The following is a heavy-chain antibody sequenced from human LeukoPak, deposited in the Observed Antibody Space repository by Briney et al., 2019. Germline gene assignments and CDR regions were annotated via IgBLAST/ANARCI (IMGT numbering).Heavy chain of an antibody. V-gene: IGHV3-21*01. CDR1: GFTFSSYS. CDR2: ISSSSSYI. D-gene: IGHD3-22*01. J-gene: IGHJ4*02. Sequence: GGSLRLSCAASGFTFSSYSMNWVRQAPGKGLEWVSSISSSSSYIYYADSVKGRFTISRDNAKNSLYLQMNSLRAEDTAVYYCARIEARYYYDSSGSVDYWGQGTLVTVSS. CDR3: ARIEARYYYDSSGSVDY.